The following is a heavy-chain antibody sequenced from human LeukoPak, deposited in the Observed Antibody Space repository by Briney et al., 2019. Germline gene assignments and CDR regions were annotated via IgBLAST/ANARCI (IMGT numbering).Heavy chain of an antibody. J-gene: IGHJ6*02. V-gene: IGHV3-21*01. CDR3: ARAYPYYYYGMDV. Sequence: PGRSLRLACPASGFTFSIYSMGCVRQVHGKWREWDSSISSNTEHIYYADSVKGRFTISRDNAKNSLYLQMNSLRAEDTAVYYCARAYPYYYYGMDVWGQGTTVTVSS. CDR2: ISSNTEHI. CDR1: GFTFSIYS. D-gene: IGHD2-2*02.